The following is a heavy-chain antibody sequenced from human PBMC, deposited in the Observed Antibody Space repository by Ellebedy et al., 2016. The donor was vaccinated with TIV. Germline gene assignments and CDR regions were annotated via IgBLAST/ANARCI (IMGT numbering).Heavy chain of an antibody. V-gene: IGHV1-69*06. CDR3: ATDGGSWFGWDFQH. CDR1: GGTFSTYA. CDR2: TIPIFGTT. J-gene: IGHJ1*01. D-gene: IGHD6-13*01. Sequence: AASVKVSCKASGGTFSTYAISWVRQAPGQGLDWMGGTIPIFGTTNYAQKFQGRVTITADRSTNTAYLELSGLRSEDTAVYYCATDGGSWFGWDFQHWGQGTLVTVSS.